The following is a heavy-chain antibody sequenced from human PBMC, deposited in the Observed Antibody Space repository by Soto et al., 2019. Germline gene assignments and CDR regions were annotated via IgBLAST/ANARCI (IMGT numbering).Heavy chain of an antibody. CDR2: FDPEDGET. Sequence: ASVKVSCKVSGYTLTELSVHWVRQAPGKGLEWMGGFDPEDGETIYAQKFQGRVTMTEDTSTDTAYMELSSLRSEDTAVYYCATFRSYWNYFDYWGQGTLVTVSS. D-gene: IGHD1-26*01. J-gene: IGHJ4*02. CDR3: ATFRSYWNYFDY. V-gene: IGHV1-24*01. CDR1: GYTLTELS.